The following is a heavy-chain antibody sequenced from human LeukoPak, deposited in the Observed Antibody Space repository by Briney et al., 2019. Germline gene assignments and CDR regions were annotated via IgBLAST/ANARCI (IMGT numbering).Heavy chain of an antibody. CDR3: ARMHYYDSSGDNWFDP. Sequence: ASVTVSCKASGYTFTSYDINWVRQATGQGLEWMGWMNPNSGNTGYAQRFQGRVTMTRNTSISTAYMELSSLRSEDTAVYYCARMHYYDSSGDNWFDPWGQGTLVTVSS. V-gene: IGHV1-8*01. J-gene: IGHJ5*02. CDR2: MNPNSGNT. D-gene: IGHD3-22*01. CDR1: GYTFTSYD.